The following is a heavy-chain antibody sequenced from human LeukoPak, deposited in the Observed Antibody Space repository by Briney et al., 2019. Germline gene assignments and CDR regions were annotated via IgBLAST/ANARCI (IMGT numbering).Heavy chain of an antibody. CDR2: IKSKTNGGTI. D-gene: IGHD4/OR15-4a*01. V-gene: IGHV3-15*01. CDR1: GFTFSNAW. Sequence: GGSLRLSCAASGFTFSNAWMSWVRQAPGKGLEWVGRIKSKTNGGTIDYATPVKGRFTISRDASKNTLYLQMNTLEIEDTAVYYCSTDDYGLWGQGALVTVSS. J-gene: IGHJ4*02. CDR3: STDDYGL.